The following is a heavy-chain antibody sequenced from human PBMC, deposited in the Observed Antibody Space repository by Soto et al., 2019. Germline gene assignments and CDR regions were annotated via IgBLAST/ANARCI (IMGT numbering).Heavy chain of an antibody. CDR3: ARNDAYDRDV. D-gene: IGHD3-22*01. V-gene: IGHV4-4*02. CDR2: IHHSTGA. Sequence: QVQLQASGPGQVKPSGTLSLTCAVSGASISSSYWWSWVRQPPGKGLEWIGEIHHSTGANYNPSLRSRVMISVDTSQNQLFLRVTSVTVADTAVYFGARNDAYDRDVWGQGTTVTVSS. CDR1: GASISSSYW. J-gene: IGHJ6*02.